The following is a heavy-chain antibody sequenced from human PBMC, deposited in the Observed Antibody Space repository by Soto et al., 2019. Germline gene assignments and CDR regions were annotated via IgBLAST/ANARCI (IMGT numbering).Heavy chain of an antibody. J-gene: IGHJ6*02. CDR1: GGSFSAYY. CDR3: ARQRPTDGRWEFANYYSMDV. V-gene: IGHV4-34*12. D-gene: IGHD1-26*01. Sequence: SETLSLTCAVYGGSFSAYYWSWVRQPPGKGLEWIGEIIHSESTKYNPSLKSRVTISVDTSKNQFSLKLSSVTAADTAVYYCARQRPTDGRWEFANYYSMDVWGQGTPVTVSS. CDR2: IIHSEST.